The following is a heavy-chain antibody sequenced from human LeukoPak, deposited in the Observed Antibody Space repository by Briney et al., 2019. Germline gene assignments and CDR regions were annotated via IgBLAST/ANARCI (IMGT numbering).Heavy chain of an antibody. CDR2: VSGRDTST. Sequence: GASLRLSCAASGFTFSNYAMSWVRQAPGKGLEWVSAVSGRDTSTYYTDSVKCRFTISRDNSKNTLYLQMNSLSAEDTAIYYCAKWGDYDVLTGYYDSDYWGQGTLVTVSS. D-gene: IGHD3-9*01. CDR3: AKWGDYDVLTGYYDSDY. J-gene: IGHJ4*02. CDR1: GFTFSNYA. V-gene: IGHV3-23*01.